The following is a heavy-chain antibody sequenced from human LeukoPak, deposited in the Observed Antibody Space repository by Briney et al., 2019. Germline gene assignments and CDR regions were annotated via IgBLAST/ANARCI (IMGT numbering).Heavy chain of an antibody. J-gene: IGHJ4*02. CDR3: ARDESEYAVAGTSFDY. CDR2: ISSSGSTI. CDR1: GFTFSDYY. V-gene: IGHV3-11*01. D-gene: IGHD6-19*01. Sequence: GGSLRLSCVASGFTFSDYYMSWIRQAPRKGLEWVSYISSSGSTIYYADSVKGRFTISRDNAKNSLYLQMNSLRAEDTAVYYCARDESEYAVAGTSFDYWGQGTLVTVSS.